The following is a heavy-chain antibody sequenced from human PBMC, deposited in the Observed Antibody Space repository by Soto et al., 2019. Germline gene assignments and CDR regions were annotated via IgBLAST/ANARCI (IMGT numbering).Heavy chain of an antibody. CDR1: EFSFSDYW. J-gene: IGHJ4*02. CDR2: IKQDGTEK. V-gene: IGHV3-7*01. Sequence: GGSLRLSCAASEFSFSDYWMSWVRQAPGKGLEWVANIKQDGTEKYYVDSVKGRFTISRDNAKKSLFLQMNSLRGEDTAVYYCARAQTSGWYVSYWGQGTLVTVSS. CDR3: ARAQTSGWYVSY. D-gene: IGHD6-19*01.